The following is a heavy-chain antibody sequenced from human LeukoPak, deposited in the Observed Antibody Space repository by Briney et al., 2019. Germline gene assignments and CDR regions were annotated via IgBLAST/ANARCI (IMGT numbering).Heavy chain of an antibody. CDR1: GGTFSSYA. D-gene: IGHD4-17*01. V-gene: IGHV1-69*05. CDR3: ARSYYGDYYMDV. Sequence: SVKVSCKASGGTFSSYAISWVRQAPGQGLEWMGRIIPIFGTANYAQKFQGRVTTTTDESTSTAYMELSSLRSEDTAVYYCARSYYGDYYMDVWGKGTTVTVSS. J-gene: IGHJ6*03. CDR2: IIPIFGTA.